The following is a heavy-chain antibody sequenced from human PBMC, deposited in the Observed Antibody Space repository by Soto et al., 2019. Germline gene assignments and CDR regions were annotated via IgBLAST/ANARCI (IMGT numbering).Heavy chain of an antibody. D-gene: IGHD3-10*01. CDR3: AKDRGSLLGVRTD. CDR1: GFTFQKYA. CDR2: ISANSATI. Sequence: EVQLVDSGGDLVQPGRSLRLSCAASGFTFQKYAMHWVRQVPGKGLEWVSGISANSATIGYADSVKGRVTVSRDDAKNSLHLQMNSLRTEDTAFYYCAKDRGSLLGVRTDWGQGTLVTVSS. V-gene: IGHV3-9*01. J-gene: IGHJ4*02.